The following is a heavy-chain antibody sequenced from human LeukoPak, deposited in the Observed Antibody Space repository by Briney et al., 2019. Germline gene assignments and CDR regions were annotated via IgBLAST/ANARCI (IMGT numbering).Heavy chain of an antibody. D-gene: IGHD5-18*01. J-gene: IGHJ4*02. CDR1: GFPFSSYA. CDR2: ISGGGDDT. V-gene: IGHV3-23*01. CDR3: AKDPLNTLMVSPTFDY. Sequence: GGSLRPSCVVSGFPFSSYAMSWVRQAPGKGLEWVSGISGGGDDTYYAASVKGRFIVSRDTSKNTLYLQMNSLRAEDTAVYYCAKDPLNTLMVSPTFDYWGQGTLVTVSS.